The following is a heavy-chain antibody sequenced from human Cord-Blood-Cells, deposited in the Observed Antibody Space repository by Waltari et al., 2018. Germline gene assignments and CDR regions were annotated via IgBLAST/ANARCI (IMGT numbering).Heavy chain of an antibody. Sequence: GLEWVGRIKSKTDGGTTDYAAPVKGRFTISRDDSKNTLYLQMNSLKTEDTAVYYCTTDWRLQFDYWGQGTLVTVSS. V-gene: IGHV3-15*01. D-gene: IGHD3-3*01. J-gene: IGHJ4*02. CDR2: IKSKTDGGTT. CDR3: TTDWRLQFDY.